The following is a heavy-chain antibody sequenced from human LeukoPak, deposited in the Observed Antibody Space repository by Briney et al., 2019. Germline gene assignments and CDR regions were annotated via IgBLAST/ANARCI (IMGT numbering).Heavy chain of an antibody. CDR2: INSDGGTT. D-gene: IGHD3-9*01. CDR1: GFTFGTYW. CDR3: AKSIDFTGYSSWDY. J-gene: IGHJ4*02. Sequence: PGGSLRLSCGASGFTFGTYWMHWVRQAPGKGLVWVSGINSDGGTTTYADSVKGRFTISRDNAKNTLYLQIHSLRAEDTAVYYCAKSIDFTGYSSWDYWGRGTLVTVSS. V-gene: IGHV3-74*01.